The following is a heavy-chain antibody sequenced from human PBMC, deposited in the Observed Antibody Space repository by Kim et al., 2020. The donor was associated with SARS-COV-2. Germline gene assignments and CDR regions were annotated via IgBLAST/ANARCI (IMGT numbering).Heavy chain of an antibody. V-gene: IGHV1-8*01. CDR1: GYIFSSYD. D-gene: IGHD3-3*01. CDR3: ARGREVFLPLYV. Sequence: ASVKVSCKASGYIFSSYDIHWVRQATGQGLEWMGWTNGDSGNTGYAQKFQDRLTMTRDKSTSTAFMELSNLKSDDTAVYYCARGREVFLPLYVWGQGKRVTVSS. J-gene: IGHJ3*01. CDR2: TNGDSGNT.